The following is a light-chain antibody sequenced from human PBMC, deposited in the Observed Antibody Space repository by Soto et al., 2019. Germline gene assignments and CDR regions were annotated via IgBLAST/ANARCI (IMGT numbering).Light chain of an antibody. CDR2: DAS. CDR3: QQRNKWPPVT. J-gene: IGKJ4*01. V-gene: IGKV3-11*01. CDR1: QSVISD. Sequence: EIVLTQSPGTLSLSPGETASLSCRASQSVISDFLAWYQQTRGQPPRLLIYDASKRATGIPARFSGSGSGTAFTLTISSLEPEDFAVYYCQQRNKWPPVTFGGGTRVEIK.